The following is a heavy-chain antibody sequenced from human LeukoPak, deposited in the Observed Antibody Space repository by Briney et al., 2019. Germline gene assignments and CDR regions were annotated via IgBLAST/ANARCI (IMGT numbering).Heavy chain of an antibody. Sequence: SETLSLTCAVSGGSISSYYWSWIRQPPGKGLEWIGYIYYSGSTNYNPSLKSRVTISVDTSKNQFSLKLSSVTAADTAVYYCARAPVRPPVGSCYCFDYWGQGTLVTVSS. CDR1: GGSISSYY. J-gene: IGHJ4*02. CDR3: ARAPVRPPVGSCYCFDY. V-gene: IGHV4-59*12. CDR2: IYYSGST. D-gene: IGHD2-15*01.